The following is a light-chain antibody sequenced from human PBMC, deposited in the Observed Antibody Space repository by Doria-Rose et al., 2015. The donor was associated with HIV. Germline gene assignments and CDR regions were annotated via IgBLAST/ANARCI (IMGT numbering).Light chain of an antibody. V-gene: IGKV1-13*02. J-gene: IGKJ3*01. CDR2: DAS. CDR1: QVISSA. Sequence: TQSPSSLSASLGDSVTTTCRASQVISSALAWYQLKPGKTPKLLIYDASTLGSGVPSRFSGSGSGTDFTLTISSLQPEDFATYCCQQFNSYPHTFGPGTNVDVK. CDR3: QQFNSYPHT.